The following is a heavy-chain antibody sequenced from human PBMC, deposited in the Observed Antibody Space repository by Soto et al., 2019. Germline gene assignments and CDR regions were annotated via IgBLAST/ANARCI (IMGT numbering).Heavy chain of an antibody. CDR1: GGSISSYS. CDR2: IYYSWST. CDR3: ASADGQRDGYNDYFDY. V-gene: IGHV4-59*08. D-gene: IGHD5-12*01. J-gene: IGHJ4*02. Sequence: PSETLSLHSNDYGGSISSYSWGWLRQKPGKGLEWIGYIYYSWSTNDNPSLNCRVTRSVDTSKSQFSLKLSSVTAADTAVYYFASADGQRDGYNDYFDYWGQGTLVTVSS.